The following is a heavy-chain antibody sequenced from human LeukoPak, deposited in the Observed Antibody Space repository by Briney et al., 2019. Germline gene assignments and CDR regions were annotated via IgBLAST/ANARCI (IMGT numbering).Heavy chain of an antibody. CDR2: ISGNNDNP. D-gene: IGHD2-2*01. Sequence: ASVKVSCKASGYXFSNFGISWVRQAPGQGHEWMGWISGNNDNPNYGQKFQGRLTVTTDSSTSTAYMELRNLRSDDTAVYYCARDGTSTDDYWGQGTLVTVSS. V-gene: IGHV1-18*01. CDR1: GYXFSNFG. J-gene: IGHJ4*02. CDR3: ARDGTSTDDY.